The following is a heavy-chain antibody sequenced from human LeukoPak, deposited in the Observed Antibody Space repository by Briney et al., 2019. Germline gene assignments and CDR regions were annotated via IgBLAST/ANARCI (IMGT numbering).Heavy chain of an antibody. V-gene: IGHV5-51*01. CDR2: IYPGDSDT. Sequence: GESLKISCKGSGYSFTSYWIGWVRQMPGKGLEWMGIIYPGDSDTRYSPSFQGQVTISVDKSISTAYLQWSSLKASDTDMYYCARAAGGDGYNYGWFDPWGQGTLVTVSS. CDR3: ARAAGGDGYNYGWFDP. J-gene: IGHJ5*02. CDR1: GYSFTSYW. D-gene: IGHD5-24*01.